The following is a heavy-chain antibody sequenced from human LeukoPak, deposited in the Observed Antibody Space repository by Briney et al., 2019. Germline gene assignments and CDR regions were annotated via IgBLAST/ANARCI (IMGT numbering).Heavy chain of an antibody. CDR1: GGSISSSSYY. J-gene: IGHJ5*02. Sequence: SETLSLTCTVSGGSISSSSYYWGWIRQPPGKGLEWIGSIYYSGSTYYNPSLKSRVTISVDTSKNQFSLKLSSVTAADTAVYYCARVRLTGYSSSWYRWFDPWGQGTLVTVSS. D-gene: IGHD6-13*01. V-gene: IGHV4-39*01. CDR3: ARVRLTGYSSSWYRWFDP. CDR2: IYYSGST.